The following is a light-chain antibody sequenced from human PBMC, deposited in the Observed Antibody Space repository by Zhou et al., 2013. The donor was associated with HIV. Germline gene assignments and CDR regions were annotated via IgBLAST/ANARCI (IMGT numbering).Light chain of an antibody. CDR2: TAS. CDR1: QDITHY. Sequence: DIQMTQSPSSLSASVGDRVTITCRASQDITHYLAWFQQKPGKAPKLLIYTASNLQSGVPSRFSGSGYGTDFTLTISSLQPEDFANYYCQQSYTTPETFGGGPRWRSN. CDR3: QQSYTTPET. J-gene: IGKJ4*01. V-gene: IGKV1-39*01.